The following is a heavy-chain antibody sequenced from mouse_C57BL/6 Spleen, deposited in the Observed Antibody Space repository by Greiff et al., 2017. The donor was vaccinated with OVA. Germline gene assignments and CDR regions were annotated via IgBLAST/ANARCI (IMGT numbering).Heavy chain of an antibody. CDR3: ARHRRYPDY. D-gene: IGHD2-14*01. CDR2: ISNLAYSI. V-gene: IGHV5-15*01. CDR1: GFTFSDYG. Sequence: EVKVVESGGGLVQPGGSLKLSCAASGFTFSDYGMAWVRQAPRKGPAWVAFISNLAYSIYYADTVTGRFTISRENAKNTLYLEMSSLRSEDTAMYYCARHRRYPDYWGQGTSVTVSS. J-gene: IGHJ4*01.